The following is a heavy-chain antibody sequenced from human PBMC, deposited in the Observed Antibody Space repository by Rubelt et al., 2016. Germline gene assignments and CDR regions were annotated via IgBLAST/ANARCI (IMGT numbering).Heavy chain of an antibody. D-gene: IGHD2-21*01. J-gene: IGHJ4*02. CDR3: ARDKFRIASSVFDY. Sequence: GKGRFTISRDNAKNSLYLQMNSLRAEDTAVYYCARDKFRIASSVFDYWGQGTLVTVSS. V-gene: IGHV3-21*01.